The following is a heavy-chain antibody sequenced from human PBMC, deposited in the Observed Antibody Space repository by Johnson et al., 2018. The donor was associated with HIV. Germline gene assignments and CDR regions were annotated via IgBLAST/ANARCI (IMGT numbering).Heavy chain of an antibody. CDR3: AKVAVATAAGGVALDI. CDR2: ISHDGINK. Sequence: QVQLVESGGGVVQPGKSLTLSCVGSGLSFSNFGIHWVRQAPGKGPAWVAVISHDGINKYYRDSVKGRFTISRDNSKNTLHLQINSLRAEDTAMYYCAKVAVATAAGGVALDIWGPGTMVTVSS. CDR1: GLSFSNFG. V-gene: IGHV3-30*18. J-gene: IGHJ3*02. D-gene: IGHD6-13*01.